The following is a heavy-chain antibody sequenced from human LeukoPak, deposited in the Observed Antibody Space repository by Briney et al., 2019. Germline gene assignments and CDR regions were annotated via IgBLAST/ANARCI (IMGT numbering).Heavy chain of an antibody. J-gene: IGHJ4*02. D-gene: IGHD2-15*01. V-gene: IGHV4-30-2*01. Sequence: SQTLSLTCAVSGGSISSGGYSWSWIRQPPGKGLEWIGYIYHSGSTYYNPSLKSRVTISVDRSKNQFSLKLSSVTAADTAVYYCARGRYCSGGSCYYFDYWGQGTLATVSS. CDR3: ARGRYCSGGSCYYFDY. CDR1: GGSISSGGYS. CDR2: IYHSGST.